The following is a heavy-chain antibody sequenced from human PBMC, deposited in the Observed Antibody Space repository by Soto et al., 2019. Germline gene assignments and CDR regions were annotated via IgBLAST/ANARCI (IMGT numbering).Heavy chain of an antibody. D-gene: IGHD3-16*01. Sequence: GGSLRLSCAASGFTFSSYAMSWVRQAPGKGLEWVSAISGSGGSTYYADSVKGRFTISRDNSKNTLYLQMNSLRAEDTAVYYCAKFPPVWAGEGESHPPHDYWGQGTLVTVSS. V-gene: IGHV3-23*01. CDR3: AKFPPVWAGEGESHPPHDY. J-gene: IGHJ4*02. CDR2: ISGSGGST. CDR1: GFTFSSYA.